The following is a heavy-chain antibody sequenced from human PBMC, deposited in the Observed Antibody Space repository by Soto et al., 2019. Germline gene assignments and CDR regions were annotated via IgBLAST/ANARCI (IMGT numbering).Heavy chain of an antibody. CDR1: GYSFTTYW. CDR3: ATGGYCSDTTCYNFFDY. Sequence: PGESLKISCQGSGYSFTTYWIGWVRQMPGKGLEWMGIIYPGGSDTRYSPSFQGQVTISADKSISTAYLQWSSLKASDTAIYYCATGGYCSDTTCYNFFDYWGQGTLVTVSS. CDR2: IYPGGSDT. D-gene: IGHD2-2*02. V-gene: IGHV5-51*01. J-gene: IGHJ4*02.